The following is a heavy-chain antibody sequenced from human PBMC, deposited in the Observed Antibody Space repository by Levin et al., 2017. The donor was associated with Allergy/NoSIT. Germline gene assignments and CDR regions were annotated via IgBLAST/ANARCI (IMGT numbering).Heavy chain of an antibody. Sequence: SCAASGFTFSSYGMHWVRQAPGKGLEWVAVISHDGSNKYYADSVKGRFTISRDDYKNTLYLQMNSLRAEDTAVFYCAKPLGIGEAGWLESGLDVWGKGTTVTVSS. CDR2: ISHDGSNK. CDR1: GFTFSSYG. D-gene: IGHD6-13*01. J-gene: IGHJ6*04. V-gene: IGHV3-30*18. CDR3: AKPLGIGEAGWLESGLDV.